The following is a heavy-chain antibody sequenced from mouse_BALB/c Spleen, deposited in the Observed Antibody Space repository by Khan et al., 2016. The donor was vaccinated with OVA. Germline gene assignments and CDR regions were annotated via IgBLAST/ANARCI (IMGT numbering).Heavy chain of an antibody. J-gene: IGHJ4*01. V-gene: IGHV1S137*01. Sequence: QIQLVQSGPELVRPGVSVKISCKGSGYTFTEYAMYWVTQSHAKSLEWIGVISTYSGNTNYNQKFKGKVTMTVDKYSSTAYMELARLTSEDSAIYYCARNIYYGTGDYAMDYWGQGTSVTVSS. CDR1: GYTFTEYA. CDR3: ARNIYYGTGDYAMDY. D-gene: IGHD2-1*01. CDR2: ISTYSGNT.